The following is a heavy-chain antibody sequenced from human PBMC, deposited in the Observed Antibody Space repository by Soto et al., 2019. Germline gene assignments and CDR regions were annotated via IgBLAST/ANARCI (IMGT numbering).Heavy chain of an antibody. CDR1: GGTFSSYA. Sequence: QVQLVQSGAEVKKPGSSVKVSCKASGGTFSSYAISWVRQAPRQGLEWMGGIIPIFGTANYAQKFQGRVTITADESTSTAYMELSSLRSEDTAVYYCARLEPEYYYDSSGYEKYYFDYSGQGTLVTVSS. V-gene: IGHV1-69*12. J-gene: IGHJ4*02. CDR2: IIPIFGTA. CDR3: ARLEPEYYYDSSGYEKYYFDY. D-gene: IGHD3-22*01.